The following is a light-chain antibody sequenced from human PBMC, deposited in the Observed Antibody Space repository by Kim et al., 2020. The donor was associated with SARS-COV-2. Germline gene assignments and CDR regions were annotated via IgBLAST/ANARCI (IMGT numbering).Light chain of an antibody. J-gene: IGKJ4*01. V-gene: IGKV3-20*01. CDR2: GAS. CDR3: QQYSTSPLT. Sequence: SPGERAVLSCGASQSIRSNFLAWYQQKPGQAPRLRVYGASTRASGIPDRFSGSGSGTDFTLTISSLEPDDFAVYYCQQYSTSPLTFGGGTKVDIK. CDR1: QSIRSNF.